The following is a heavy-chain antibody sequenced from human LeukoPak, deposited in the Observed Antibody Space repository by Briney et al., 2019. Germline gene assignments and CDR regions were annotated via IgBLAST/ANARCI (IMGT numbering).Heavy chain of an antibody. CDR2: IYASGST. Sequence: PSETLSLTCTVSGGSLSSGTDYWSWIRQSAGKGLEWIGRIYASGSTNYNPSLKSRVTISVDTSKNQFSLKLSSVTAADTAVYYCAGENYDFWSGQTNAFDIWGQGTMVTVSS. CDR3: AGENYDFWSGQTNAFDI. CDR1: GGSLSSGTDY. J-gene: IGHJ3*02. D-gene: IGHD3-3*01. V-gene: IGHV4-61*02.